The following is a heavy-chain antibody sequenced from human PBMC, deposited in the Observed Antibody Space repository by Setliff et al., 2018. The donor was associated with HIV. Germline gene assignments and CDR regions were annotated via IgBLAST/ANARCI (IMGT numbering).Heavy chain of an antibody. CDR2: IYTSGNT. CDR1: GGSISISD. Sequence: SETLSLTCTVSGGSISISDWSWNRQPPGKGLEWIGCIYTSGNTNYDPSLKSRVTISVDTSKNQFSLKLESMTAADTAIYYCARESLAVGTRWFDPWGQGTLVTVSS. V-gene: IGHV4-4*09. CDR3: ARESLAVGTRWFDP. D-gene: IGHD6-13*01. J-gene: IGHJ5*02.